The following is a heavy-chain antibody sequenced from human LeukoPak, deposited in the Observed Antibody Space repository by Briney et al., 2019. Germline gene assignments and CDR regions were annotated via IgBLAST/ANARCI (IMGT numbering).Heavy chain of an antibody. CDR1: GYTFTSYG. V-gene: IGHV1-18*04. CDR2: ISAYNGNT. Sequence: ASVKVSCKASGYTFTSYGISWVRQAPGQGLEWMGWISAYNGNTNYAQKLQGRVTMTTDTSTSTAYMELRRLRSDDTAVYYCARLGVATTGQMPYYYGMDVWGKGTTVTVSS. J-gene: IGHJ6*04. CDR3: ARLGVATTGQMPYYYGMDV. D-gene: IGHD5-12*01.